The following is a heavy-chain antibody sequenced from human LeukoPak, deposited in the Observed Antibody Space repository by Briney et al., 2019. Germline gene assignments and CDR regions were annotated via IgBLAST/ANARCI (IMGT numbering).Heavy chain of an antibody. CDR1: GFTFDDYG. D-gene: IGHD6-13*01. V-gene: IGHV3-9*03. CDR3: AKGGYSNSPGYMDV. Sequence: GGSLRLSCAASGFTFDDYGMHWVRQAPGKGLEWVSGISWNSGSRAYADSVKGRFTISRDNVKNSLYLQMSSLRAEDMALYYCAKGGYSNSPGYMDVWGKGTTVTVSS. CDR2: ISWNSGSR. J-gene: IGHJ6*03.